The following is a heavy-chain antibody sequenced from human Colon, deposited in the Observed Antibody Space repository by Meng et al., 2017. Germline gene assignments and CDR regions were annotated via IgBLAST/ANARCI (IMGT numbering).Heavy chain of an antibody. Sequence: VPPQESGPGLLRRSRTLARPCTVSGAAVSSGNHYWGWIRQPPGKGLEYIAYVDYSGSTHYNPSLKSRVTMSVDTSKKQLSLKLSSVTAADTAVYYCAGGPWEFDYWGQGTLVTVSS. J-gene: IGHJ4*02. CDR2: VDYSGST. V-gene: IGHV4-61*01. CDR3: AGGPWEFDY. D-gene: IGHD1-26*01. CDR1: GAAVSSGNHY.